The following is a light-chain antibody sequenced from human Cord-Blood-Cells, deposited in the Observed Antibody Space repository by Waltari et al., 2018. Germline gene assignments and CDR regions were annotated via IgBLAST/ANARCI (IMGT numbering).Light chain of an antibody. V-gene: IGLV2-14*01. Sequence: QSALTQPASVSGSPGQSITISCTGTSSDVGGDHYVSWYQQHPGKAPKLMIYDVSNRPSVVSNRFSGSKSGNTASLTISGLQAEDEADYYCSSYTSSSTYVFGTGTKVTVL. CDR1: SSDVGGDHY. J-gene: IGLJ1*01. CDR3: SSYTSSSTYV. CDR2: DVS.